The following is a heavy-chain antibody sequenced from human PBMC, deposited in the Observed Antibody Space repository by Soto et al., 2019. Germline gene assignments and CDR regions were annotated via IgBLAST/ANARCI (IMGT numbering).Heavy chain of an antibody. CDR1: GVSISNSSYY. CDR3: ARHGSN. Sequence: TSETLSLTCTVSGVSISNSSYYWGWIRRPPGKGLEWIGTIYYSGITYYNPSLKSRVTISVDTSKNQFSLELTSVTAADTAVYYCARHGSNWGQGTLVTVSA. CDR2: IYYSGIT. J-gene: IGHJ4*02. V-gene: IGHV4-39*01.